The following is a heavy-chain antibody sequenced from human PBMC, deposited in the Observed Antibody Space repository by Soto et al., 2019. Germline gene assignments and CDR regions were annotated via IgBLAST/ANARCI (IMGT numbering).Heavy chain of an antibody. J-gene: IGHJ5*02. CDR2: IYHSGST. V-gene: IGHV4-30-2*01. D-gene: IGHD1-1*01. Sequence: QLQLQESGSGLVRPSQTLSLTCAVSGGSISSGGYSWNWIRQPPGKGLEWIGYIYHSGSTLYNPSPKSRAHISVDKSKTQFSLKLTSVTAADTAVYYCARDQLEGNWFDPWGQGTLVTVSS. CDR1: GGSISSGGYS. CDR3: ARDQLEGNWFDP.